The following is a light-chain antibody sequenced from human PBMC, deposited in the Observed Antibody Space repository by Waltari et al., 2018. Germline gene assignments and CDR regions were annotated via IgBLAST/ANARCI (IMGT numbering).Light chain of an antibody. Sequence: DIQMTQSPSSASASVGDWVTITCRASQNINTWLAWYQQKPGKAPKLLISAASNLQSGVPSRFSGSGSGTDFTLTISSLQPEDFATYFCLQADRFPLTFGGGTKVEV. CDR1: QNINTW. CDR3: LQADRFPLT. CDR2: AAS. J-gene: IGKJ4*01. V-gene: IGKV1-12*01.